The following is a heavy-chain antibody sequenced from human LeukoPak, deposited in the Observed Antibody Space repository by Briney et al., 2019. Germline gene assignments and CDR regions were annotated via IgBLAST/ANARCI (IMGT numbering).Heavy chain of an antibody. CDR3: VKGGWGAPIDY. V-gene: IGHV3-23*01. CDR1: GFTFSSYA. Sequence: GGSLRLSCAASGFTFSSYAMTWVRQAPGQGLQWVSTISGGNTYYADSVKGRFAISRDSSNALYLEVNSLGADDTAVYYCVKGGWGAPIDYWGQGTLVTVSS. D-gene: IGHD1-26*01. J-gene: IGHJ4*02. CDR2: ISGGNT.